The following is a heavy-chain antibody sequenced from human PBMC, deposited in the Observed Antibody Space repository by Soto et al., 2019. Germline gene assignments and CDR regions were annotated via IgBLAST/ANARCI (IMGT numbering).Heavy chain of an antibody. CDR1: GFAFSSYE. V-gene: IGHV3-48*03. CDR2: ISSSGGTI. CDR3: ARDPLHRSLGTTWLDP. Sequence: GGSLRLSCAASGFAFSSYEMNWLRQAPGKGLEWVSYISSSGGTIFYADSVKGRFTISRDNAKNSLYLQMNSLRAEDTAVYYCARDPLHRSLGTTWLDPWGQGTLVTVSS. J-gene: IGHJ5*02. D-gene: IGHD7-27*01.